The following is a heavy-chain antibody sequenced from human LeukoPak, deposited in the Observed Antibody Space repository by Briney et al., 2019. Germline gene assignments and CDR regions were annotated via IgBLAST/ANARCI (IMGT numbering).Heavy chain of an antibody. Sequence: PGGSLRLSCAASGFTVSSDYMSWVRQAPGKGLEWVSVIYSGGSTYYADSVKGRFTISRDNSKNTQYLQMNSLRAEDTAVYYCALNWNLDIWGQGTLVTVSS. J-gene: IGHJ4*02. V-gene: IGHV3-66*01. CDR1: GFTVSSDY. CDR2: IYSGGST. D-gene: IGHD1-20*01. CDR3: ALNWNLDI.